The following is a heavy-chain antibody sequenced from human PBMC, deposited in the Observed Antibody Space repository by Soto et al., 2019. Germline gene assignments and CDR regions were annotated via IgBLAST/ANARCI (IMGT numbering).Heavy chain of an antibody. Sequence: QVQLQESGPGLVKPSQTLSLTCNVSGESISSGGYYWSWIRHHPRKGLEWIGYIYDSESDYYNPSLKSRVTISMDTSKNHFAMRLSSVTDADTAVYYCARASSSSSAADYWGQGTLVTVSS. CDR1: GESISSGGYY. D-gene: IGHD6-6*01. CDR3: ARASSSSSAADY. J-gene: IGHJ4*02. V-gene: IGHV4-31*03. CDR2: IYDSESD.